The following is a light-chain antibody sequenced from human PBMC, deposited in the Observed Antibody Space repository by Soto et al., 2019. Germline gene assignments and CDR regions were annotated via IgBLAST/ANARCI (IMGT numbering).Light chain of an antibody. CDR2: DAS. CDR3: QQSYNVLWT. CDR1: QSVSSY. Sequence: EIVLTQSPGTLSLSPWERATPSCRASQSVSSYLAWYQQKPGQAPRLLIYDASNRATGIPARFSGSGSGTDFTLTISSLQPEDFATYYCQQSYNVLWTFGQGTKVDIK. J-gene: IGKJ1*01. V-gene: IGKV3-11*01.